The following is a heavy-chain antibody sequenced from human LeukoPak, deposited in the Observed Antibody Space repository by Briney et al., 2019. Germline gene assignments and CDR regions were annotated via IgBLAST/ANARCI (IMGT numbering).Heavy chain of an antibody. V-gene: IGHV3-74*01. Sequence: GSLRLSCTTSEFTFSNYWMHWVRQVPGKGLVWVSRIDTDGTTTDYADSVKGRFTISRDNSKNTLYLQMNTLRAEDTAVYYCAKDPNYYDSDGMDVWGQGTTVTVSS. CDR2: IDTDGTTT. CDR1: EFTFSNYW. D-gene: IGHD3-22*01. J-gene: IGHJ6*02. CDR3: AKDPNYYDSDGMDV.